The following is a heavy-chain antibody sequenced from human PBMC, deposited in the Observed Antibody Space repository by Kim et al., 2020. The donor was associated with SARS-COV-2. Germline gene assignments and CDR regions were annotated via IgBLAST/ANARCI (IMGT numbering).Heavy chain of an antibody. CDR1: GFTFSGYT. D-gene: IGHD5-12*01. J-gene: IGHJ4*01. CDR3: ARGGLATITATQGLAY. CDR2: ISAGSTYI. V-gene: IGHV3-21*06. Sequence: GGSLRLSCAATGFTFSGYTMAWVRQAPGKGLEGVSSISAGSTYIFYTASLGGRFTISRDNAKNSLYLEMNSLGAEDTAVYYCARGGLATITATQGLAYWG.